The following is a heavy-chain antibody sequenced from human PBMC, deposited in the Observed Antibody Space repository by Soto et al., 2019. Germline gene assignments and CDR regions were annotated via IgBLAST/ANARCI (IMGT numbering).Heavy chain of an antibody. Sequence: QVQLQESGPGLVKPSGTLSLTCAVSGGSISSSNWWSWVRQPPGKGLEWIGEIYHSGSTNYNPSLKSLVTISVDKSKNQFSLKLSSVTAADTAVYYCARVGHSGSYEGWFDPWGQGTLVTVSS. CDR2: IYHSGST. J-gene: IGHJ5*02. V-gene: IGHV4-4*02. D-gene: IGHD1-26*01. CDR3: ARVGHSGSYEGWFDP. CDR1: GGSISSSNW.